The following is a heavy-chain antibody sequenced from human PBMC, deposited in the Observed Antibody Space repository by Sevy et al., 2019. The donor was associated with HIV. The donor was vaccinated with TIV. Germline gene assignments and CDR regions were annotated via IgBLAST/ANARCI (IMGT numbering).Heavy chain of an antibody. CDR3: AKDGLRSSWSYDAFDI. Sequence: GGSLRLSCAASGFTFSSYGMHWVRQAPGKGLEWVAVIWYDGSNKYYADSVKGRFTISRDNSKNTLYLQMNSLRAEDTAVYYCAKDGLRSSWSYDAFDIWGQGTMVTVSS. CDR2: IWYDGSNK. V-gene: IGHV3-33*06. J-gene: IGHJ3*02. CDR1: GFTFSSYG. D-gene: IGHD6-13*01.